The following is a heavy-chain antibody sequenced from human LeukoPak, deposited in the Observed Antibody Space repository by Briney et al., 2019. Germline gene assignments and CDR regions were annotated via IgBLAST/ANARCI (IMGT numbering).Heavy chain of an antibody. Sequence: ASVKVSCKASGYTFTSYGISWVRQAPGQGLEWMGWMNPNSGNTGYAQKFQGRVTITRNTSISTAYMELSSLRSEDTAVYYCARRVRGAYDSWSGYWWFDPWGQGTLVTVSS. V-gene: IGHV1-8*03. D-gene: IGHD3-3*01. CDR1: GYTFTSYG. CDR2: MNPNSGNT. CDR3: ARRVRGAYDSWSGYWWFDP. J-gene: IGHJ5*02.